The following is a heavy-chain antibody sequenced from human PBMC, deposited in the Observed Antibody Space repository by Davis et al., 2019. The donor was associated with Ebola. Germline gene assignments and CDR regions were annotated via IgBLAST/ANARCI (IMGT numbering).Heavy chain of an antibody. CDR1: DFIVSDKY. D-gene: IGHD4-17*01. V-gene: IGHV3-53*01. CDR3: TRHVSGDFWYFDL. Sequence: GESLKISCEASDFIVSDKYISWVRQAPGKGLEWVSVIYRDGRTYHADTVKGRFTISRDDSKNTVYLQMNSLRDEDTAMYYCTRHVSGDFWYFDLWGRGTLVTVSS. J-gene: IGHJ2*01. CDR2: IYRDGRT.